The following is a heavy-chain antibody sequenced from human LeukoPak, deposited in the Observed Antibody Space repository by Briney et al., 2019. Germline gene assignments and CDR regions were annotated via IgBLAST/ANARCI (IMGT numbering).Heavy chain of an antibody. CDR3: VRPKTSGWYIIDYYGMDV. CDR2: INAGNGNT. CDR1: GYTFTSYA. D-gene: IGHD6-19*01. V-gene: IGHV1-3*01. Sequence: ASVKVSCKASGYTFTSYAMHWVRQAPGQRREWMGWINAGNGNTKYSQKFQGRVTITRDTSASTAYMELSSLRSEDTAVYYCVRPKTSGWYIIDYYGMDVWGQGTTVTVSS. J-gene: IGHJ6*02.